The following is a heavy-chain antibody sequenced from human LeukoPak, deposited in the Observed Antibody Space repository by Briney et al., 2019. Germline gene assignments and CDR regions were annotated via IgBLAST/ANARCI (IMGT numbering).Heavy chain of an antibody. CDR2: ISAYNGDT. V-gene: IGHV1-18*01. CDR1: VYTFTTYG. J-gene: IGHJ5*02. CDR3: ARDLIASRPGWFDP. Sequence: GASVTVSCKASVYTFTTYGVSWVRQAPGQGLEWMGWISAYNGDTTYAQTLQGRVTMTTDTSTSTAYMELRSLRSDDTAIYFCARDLIASRPGWFDPWGQGTLVTVSS. D-gene: IGHD6-6*01.